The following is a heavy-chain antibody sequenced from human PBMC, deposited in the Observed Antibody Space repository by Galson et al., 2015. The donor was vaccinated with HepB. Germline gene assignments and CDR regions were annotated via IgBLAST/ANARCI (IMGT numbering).Heavy chain of an antibody. CDR2: ISGSGSTTI. D-gene: IGHD2/OR15-2a*01. CDR3: ARATLTWFDP. V-gene: IGHV3-48*04. J-gene: IGHJ5*02. Sequence: SLRLSCAASTLIFSTYSMNWVRQAPGKGLEWVSYISGSGSTTIFYANSVKGRFTISRDNAKNSVYLQMSSLRAEDTAVYYCARATLTWFDPWGQGTLVTVSS. CDR1: TLIFSTYS.